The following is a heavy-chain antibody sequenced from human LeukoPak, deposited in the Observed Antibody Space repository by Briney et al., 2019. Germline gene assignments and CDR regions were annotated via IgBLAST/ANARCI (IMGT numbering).Heavy chain of an antibody. D-gene: IGHD2-21*01. CDR1: GDSINNFY. J-gene: IGHJ4*02. V-gene: IGHV4-59*01. CDR3: ARGEYAHIGAFDY. CDR2: IYYTGTP. Sequence: SETLSLTCTVSGDSINNFYWSWIRQPPGKGLEWIASIYYTGTPYYNSSLKSRVTISVDTSKNQFSLKLNSVTAADTAVYYCARGEYAHIGAFDYWGQGTLVTVSS.